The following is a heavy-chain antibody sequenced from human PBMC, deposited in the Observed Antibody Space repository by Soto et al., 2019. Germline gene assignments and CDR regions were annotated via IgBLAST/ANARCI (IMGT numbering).Heavy chain of an antibody. CDR1: GGSFSGYY. V-gene: IGHV4-34*01. CDR3: VRVQGIAAAGIGGSDY. D-gene: IGHD6-13*01. J-gene: IGHJ4*01. CDR2: INHSGST. Sequence: SETLSLTCAVYGGSFSGYYWSWIRQPPGKGLEWIGEINHSGSTNYNPSLKSRVTISVDTSKNQFSLKLSSVTAADTAVYHCVRVQGIAAAGIGGSDYWGHGTLVTVS.